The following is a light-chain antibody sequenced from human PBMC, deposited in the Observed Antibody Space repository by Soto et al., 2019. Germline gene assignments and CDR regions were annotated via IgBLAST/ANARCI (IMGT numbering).Light chain of an antibody. CDR3: MQALQSIT. CDR1: QSLLHSNGYNY. V-gene: IGKV2-28*01. Sequence: DIVMTQSTLSLHVTSGEPASISFRSSQSLLHSNGYNYLDWYLQKPGQSPQLLIYLGSNRASGVPDRFSGSGSGTDFTLKISRVEAEDVGVYYCMQALQSITFGQGTRLEI. CDR2: LGS. J-gene: IGKJ5*01.